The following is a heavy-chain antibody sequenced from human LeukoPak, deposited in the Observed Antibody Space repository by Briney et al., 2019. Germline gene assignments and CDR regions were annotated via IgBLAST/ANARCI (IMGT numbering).Heavy chain of an antibody. CDR2: ISRNGGST. D-gene: IGHD3-10*01. CDR1: GFTFSSYA. CDR3: ARAADYYGSGSYYNAVYYYGMDV. Sequence: GGSLRLSCAASGFTFSSYAMHWVRQAPGKGQEYVSAISRNGGSTYYANSVKGRFTISRDNSKNTLYLQMGSLRAEDMAVYYCARAADYYGSGSYYNAVYYYGMDVWGQGTTVTVSS. V-gene: IGHV3-64*01. J-gene: IGHJ6*02.